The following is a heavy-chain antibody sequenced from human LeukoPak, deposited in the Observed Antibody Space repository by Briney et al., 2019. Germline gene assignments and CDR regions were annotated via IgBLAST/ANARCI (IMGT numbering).Heavy chain of an antibody. CDR1: GGSISSGGYS. D-gene: IGHD3-22*01. Sequence: SETLSLTCTVSGGSISSGGYSWSWIRQHPGKGLEWIGYIYYSGSTYYNPSLKSRVTISVDRSKNQFSLKLSSVTAADTAVYYCARSDDSSGYSDYWGQGTLVTVSS. J-gene: IGHJ4*02. V-gene: IGHV4-30-2*01. CDR2: IYYSGST. CDR3: ARSDDSSGYSDY.